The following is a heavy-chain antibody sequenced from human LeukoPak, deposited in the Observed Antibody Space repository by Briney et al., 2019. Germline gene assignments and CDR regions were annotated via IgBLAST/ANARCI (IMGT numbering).Heavy chain of an antibody. CDR3: ARVSIAVAASGYYYYMDV. V-gene: IGHV6-1*01. J-gene: IGHJ6*03. D-gene: IGHD6-19*01. CDR2: TYYRSKWYN. CDR1: GDSVSSNSAA. Sequence: SQTLSLTCAISGDSVSSNSAAWSWIRQSPSRGLEWLGRTYYRSKWYNDYAVSVKSRITINPDTSKNQFSLQLNSVTPEDTAVYYCARVSIAVAASGYYYYMDVWGKGTTVTISS.